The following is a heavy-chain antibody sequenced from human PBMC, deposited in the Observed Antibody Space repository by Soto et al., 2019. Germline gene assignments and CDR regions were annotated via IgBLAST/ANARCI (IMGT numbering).Heavy chain of an antibody. J-gene: IGHJ6*02. CDR2: IIPISETT. CDR1: GGTFSSYA. D-gene: IGHD2-2*01. CDR3: ARSQGSSTSLEIYYYYYYGMDV. V-gene: IGHV1-69*01. Sequence: QVQLVQSGAEVKKPGSSVKVSCKASGGTFSSYAISWVRQAPGQGLEWMGGIIPISETTNYAQKFQGRVTITADESKSTAYMELSSLRSLDTAVYYCARSQGSSTSLEIYYYYYYGMDVWGQGTTVTVSS.